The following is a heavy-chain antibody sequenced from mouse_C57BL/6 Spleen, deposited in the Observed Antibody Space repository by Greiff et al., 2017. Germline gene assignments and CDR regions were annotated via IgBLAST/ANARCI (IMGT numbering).Heavy chain of an antibody. CDR2: IDPSDSYT. CDR1: GYTFTSYW. V-gene: IGHV1-59*01. J-gene: IGHJ4*01. CDR3: AGGDYAMDY. Sequence: QVQLQQPGAELVRPGTSVKLSCKASGYTFTSYWMHWVKQRPGQGLEWIGVIDPSDSYTNYNQKFKGKATLTVDTSSSTAYMQLSRLTSEDAAVYYCAGGDYAMDYWGQGTSVTVSS.